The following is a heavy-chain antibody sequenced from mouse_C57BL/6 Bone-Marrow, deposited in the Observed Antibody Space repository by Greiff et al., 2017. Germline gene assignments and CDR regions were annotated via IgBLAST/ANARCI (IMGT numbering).Heavy chain of an antibody. Sequence: VQLQQSGAELARPGASVKMSCKASGYTFTSYTMHWVKQRPGQGLEWIGYINPSSGYTKYNQKFKDKATLTADKSSSTAHMQLSSLTSEDSAVYYCARLIITTVVATDYYAMDYWGQGTSVTVSS. V-gene: IGHV1-4*01. CDR3: ARLIITTVVATDYYAMDY. J-gene: IGHJ4*01. D-gene: IGHD1-1*01. CDR1: GYTFTSYT. CDR2: INPSSGYT.